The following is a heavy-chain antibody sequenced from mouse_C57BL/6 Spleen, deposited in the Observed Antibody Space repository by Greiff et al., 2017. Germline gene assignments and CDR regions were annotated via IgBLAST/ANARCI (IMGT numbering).Heavy chain of an antibody. J-gene: IGHJ4*01. Sequence: QVQLQQSGAELARPGASVKLSCKASGYTFTSYGISWVKQRTGQGLEWIGEIYPRSGNTYYNEKFKGKATLTADKSSSTAYMELRSLTSEDSAVYFCARGDYYGSRETGNAMDYWGQGTSVTVSS. CDR2: IYPRSGNT. CDR3: ARGDYYGSRETGNAMDY. CDR1: GYTFTSYG. V-gene: IGHV1-81*01. D-gene: IGHD1-1*01.